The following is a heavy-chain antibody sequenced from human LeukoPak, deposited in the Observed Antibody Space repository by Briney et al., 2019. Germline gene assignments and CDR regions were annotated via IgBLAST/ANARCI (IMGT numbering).Heavy chain of an antibody. CDR3: ASHSSSWYKPYYYYGMDV. V-gene: IGHV4-59*01. J-gene: IGHJ6*02. Sequence: SETLSLTCTASGGSISSYYWSWIRQPPGKGLEWIGYIYYSGSTNYNPSLKSRVTISVDTSKNQFSLKLSSVTAADTAVYYCASHSSSWYKPYYYYGMDVWGQGTTVTVSS. CDR2: IYYSGST. D-gene: IGHD6-13*01. CDR1: GGSISSYY.